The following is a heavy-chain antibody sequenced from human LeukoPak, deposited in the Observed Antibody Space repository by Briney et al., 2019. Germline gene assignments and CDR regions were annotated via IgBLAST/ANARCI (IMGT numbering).Heavy chain of an antibody. J-gene: IGHJ5*02. CDR2: IYYSGST. CDR3: ARGRGIVGANGWFDP. V-gene: IGHV4-39*07. D-gene: IGHD1-26*01. Sequence: PSETLSLTCTVSGDSISSYYWGWIRQPPGKGLEWIGSIYYSGSTYYNPSLKSRVTISVDTSKNQFSLKLSSVTAADTAVYYCARGRGIVGANGWFDPWGQGTLVTVSS. CDR1: GDSISSYY.